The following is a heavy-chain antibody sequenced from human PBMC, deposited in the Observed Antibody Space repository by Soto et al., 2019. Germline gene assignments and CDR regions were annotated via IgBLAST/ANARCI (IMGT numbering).Heavy chain of an antibody. J-gene: IGHJ3*01. CDR2: IFQTGTT. Sequence: QVQLQESGPGLAKPSQTLSLTCTVSGASLSSGGYYWTWIRQVPGKALEWIGYIFQTGTTFYNPSLKSRVVMSIEKSDNQFTMNLRSVTAADTAVYYCARGLGYDSNGRSRAAFDVWGQGTMGTVSS. CDR1: GASLSSGGYY. CDR3: ARGLGYDSNGRSRAAFDV. D-gene: IGHD3-22*01. V-gene: IGHV4-31*03.